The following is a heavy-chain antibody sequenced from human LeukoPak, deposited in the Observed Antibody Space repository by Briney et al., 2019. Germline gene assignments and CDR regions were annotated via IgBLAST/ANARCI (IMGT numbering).Heavy chain of an antibody. CDR3: AKDLGPVLRFLGWSCMDV. J-gene: IGHJ6*02. V-gene: IGHV3-30*18. Sequence: PGGSLRLSCAASGFTFSSYGMHWVRQAPGKGLEWVAVISYDGSNKYYADSVKGRFTISRDNSKNTLYLQMNSLRAEDTAVYYCAKDLGPVLRFLGWSCMDVWGQGTTVTVSS. CDR2: ISYDGSNK. CDR1: GFTFSSYG. D-gene: IGHD3-3*01.